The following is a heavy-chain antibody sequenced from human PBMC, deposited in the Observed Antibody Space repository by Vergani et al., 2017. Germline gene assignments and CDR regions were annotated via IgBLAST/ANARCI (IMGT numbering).Heavy chain of an antibody. Sequence: QVQLVQSGAEVKKPGASVKVSCKASGYTFTSYAMHWVRQAPGQRLEWMGWINAGNGNTKYSQKFQGRVTITRDTSASTAYMELSSLRSEDTAVYYCARVSIVVVVAAEYYFDYWGQGTLVTVSS. CDR1: GYTFTSYA. CDR3: ARVSIVVVVAAEYYFDY. V-gene: IGHV1-3*01. D-gene: IGHD2-15*01. J-gene: IGHJ4*02. CDR2: INAGNGNT.